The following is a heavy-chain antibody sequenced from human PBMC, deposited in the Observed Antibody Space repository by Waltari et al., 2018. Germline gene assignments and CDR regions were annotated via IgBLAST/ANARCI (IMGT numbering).Heavy chain of an antibody. D-gene: IGHD1-7*01. V-gene: IGHV4-34*01. CDR1: GGSFSGYY. J-gene: IGHJ6*02. CDR3: ARRRLELHGHRTYYGMDV. CDR2: LNHSGSA. Sequence: QVQLQQWGAGLLKPSETLSLTCAVYGGSFSGYYWTWIRQPPGKGLEWIGELNHSGSANYNPSLKSRVTISVDTSKNQFSLKLTSVTAADTAVYYCARRRLELHGHRTYYGMDVWGQGTTVTVSS.